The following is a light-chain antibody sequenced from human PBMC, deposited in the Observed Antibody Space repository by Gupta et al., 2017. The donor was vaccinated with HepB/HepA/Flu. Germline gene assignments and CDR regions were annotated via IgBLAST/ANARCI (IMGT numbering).Light chain of an antibody. V-gene: IGLV4-69*01. Sequence: QLVLTQSPSASASLGASVKLTCTLSSGHRRHAIAWHQQQPQKGPRYLMRLDSDGSHSKGDGIPDRFSGSSSGAERYLTIASRQAEDEDDYYCQTWDTGIQVFGGGTKLTVL. CDR1: SGHRRHA. J-gene: IGLJ2*01. CDR2: LDSDGSH. CDR3: QTWDTGIQV.